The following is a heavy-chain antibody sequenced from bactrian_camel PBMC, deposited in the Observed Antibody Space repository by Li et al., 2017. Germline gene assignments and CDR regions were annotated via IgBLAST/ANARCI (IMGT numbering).Heavy chain of an antibody. J-gene: IGHJ4*01. CDR1: GFRFSKYD. D-gene: IGHD2*01. Sequence: HVQLVESGGGSVQPGRSLRLSCAASGFRFSKYDLTWVRQAPGKGLEWVSSIYSDGSNTIYADSVKGRFTVSQDNAKNTVHLQMNSLKLEDSSMYYCAAEEYCGGSWDLPVNYNYWGQGTQVTVS. V-gene: IGHV3-2*01. CDR2: IYSDGSNT. CDR3: AAEEYCGGSWDLPVNYNY.